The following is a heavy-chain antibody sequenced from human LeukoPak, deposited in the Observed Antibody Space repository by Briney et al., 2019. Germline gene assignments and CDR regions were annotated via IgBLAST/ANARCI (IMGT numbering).Heavy chain of an antibody. D-gene: IGHD5-18*01. J-gene: IGHJ4*02. CDR1: GFTFSSYA. Sequence: GGSLRLSCAASGFTFSSYAMSWVRQAPGKGLEWVANIKQDGSEKYYVDSVKGRFTISRDNAKNSLYLQMNSLRAEDTAVYYCARDHRGIPYWGQGTLVTVSS. CDR3: ARDHRGIPY. V-gene: IGHV3-7*01. CDR2: IKQDGSEK.